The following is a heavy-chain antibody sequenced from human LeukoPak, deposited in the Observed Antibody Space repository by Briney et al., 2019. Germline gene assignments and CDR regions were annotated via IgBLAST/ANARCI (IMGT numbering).Heavy chain of an antibody. V-gene: IGHV4-39*07. CDR1: GAPIRSSDYY. Sequence: SETLSLTCTVSGAPIRSSDYYWGWIRQPPGKGLEWIGSIHYSGNIYYNPSLNSRVTISLDTSKNQFSLSLFSVTAADTAVYYCARGRYNDGVYSKTDFDSWGQGTLVTVSA. CDR3: ARGRYNDGVYSKTDFDS. CDR2: IHYSGNI. J-gene: IGHJ4*02. D-gene: IGHD2-8*01.